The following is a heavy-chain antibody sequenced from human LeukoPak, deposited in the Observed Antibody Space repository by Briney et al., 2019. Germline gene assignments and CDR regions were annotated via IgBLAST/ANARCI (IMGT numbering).Heavy chain of an antibody. D-gene: IGHD2-15*01. CDR1: GFTSNGFMFDDFG. CDR3: ARDVAATTVAAGAFDP. CDR2: SDWRGANT. J-gene: IGHJ5*02. V-gene: IGHV3-20*04. Sequence: GGSLRLSCEASGFTSNGFMFDDFGLSWFRQGPGKGLEWVAGSDWRGANTGYADSVKGRFTISRDNGKNFLYLQMNSLRDEDTALYYCARDVAATTVAAGAFDPWGQGTLVIVTS.